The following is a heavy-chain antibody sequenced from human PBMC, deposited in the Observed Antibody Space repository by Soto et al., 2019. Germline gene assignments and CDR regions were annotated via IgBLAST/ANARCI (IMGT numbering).Heavy chain of an antibody. V-gene: IGHV1-69*02. CDR3: ARGYCSGGSCPWYFDY. D-gene: IGHD2-15*01. Sequence: QVQLVQSGAEVKKPGSSVKVSCKASGGTFSSYTISWVRQAPGQGLEWMGRIIPILGIANYAQKFQGRVTSTADKSTSTAYMELSSLRSEDTAVYYCARGYCSGGSCPWYFDYWGQGTLVTVSS. CDR1: GGTFSSYT. CDR2: IIPILGIA. J-gene: IGHJ4*02.